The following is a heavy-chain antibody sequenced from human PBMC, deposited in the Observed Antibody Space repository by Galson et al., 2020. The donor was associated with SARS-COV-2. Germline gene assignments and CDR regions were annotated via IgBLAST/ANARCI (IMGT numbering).Heavy chain of an antibody. CDR1: GFTFSSYG. CDR3: AKDILGGDYGGNPGWFDP. J-gene: IGHJ5*02. V-gene: IGHV3-30*18. D-gene: IGHD4-17*01. CDR2: ISYDGSNK. Sequence: GESLKISCAASGFTFSSYGMHWVRQAPGKGLEWVAVISYDGSNKYYADSVKGRFTISRDNSKNTLYLQMNSLRAEDTAVYYCAKDILGGDYGGNPGWFDPWGQGTLVTVSS.